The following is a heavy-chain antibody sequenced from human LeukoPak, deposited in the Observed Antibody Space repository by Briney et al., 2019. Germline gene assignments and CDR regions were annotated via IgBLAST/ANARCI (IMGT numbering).Heavy chain of an antibody. CDR2: IIPIFGTA. V-gene: IGHV1-69*13. CDR3: ARQEAAAGKNYYYYYGMDV. D-gene: IGHD6-13*01. CDR1: GGTFSSYA. Sequence: GASVKVSCKASGGTFSSYAISWVRQAPGQGLEWVGGIIPIFGTANYAQKFQGRVTITADESTSTAYMELSSLRSEDTAVYYCARQEAAAGKNYYYYYGMDVWGKGTTVTVSS. J-gene: IGHJ6*04.